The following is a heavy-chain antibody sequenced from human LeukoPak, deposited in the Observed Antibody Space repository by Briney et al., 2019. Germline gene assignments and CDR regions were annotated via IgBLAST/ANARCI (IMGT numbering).Heavy chain of an antibody. V-gene: IGHV4-38-2*02. CDR3: ARVVGYYGSGSYYFFDY. Sequence: PSETLSLTCSVSAYSISSGYYWGWIRQPPGKGLEWIGSIYHSGSTYYNPSLKSRVTISVDTSKNQFSLKLTSVTAADTAVYYCARVVGYYGSGSYYFFDYWGQGTLVTVSS. CDR1: AYSISSGYY. CDR2: IYHSGST. J-gene: IGHJ4*02. D-gene: IGHD3-10*01.